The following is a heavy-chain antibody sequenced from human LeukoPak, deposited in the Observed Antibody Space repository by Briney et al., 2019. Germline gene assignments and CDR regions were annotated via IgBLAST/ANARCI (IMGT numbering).Heavy chain of an antibody. V-gene: IGHV4-59*01. CDR1: GGSISSYY. Sequence: PSETLSLTCTVSGGSISSYYWSWIRQPPGKGLEWIGYIYYSGGTNYNPSLKSRVTISVDTSKNQFSLKLSSVTAADTAVYYCARVPTEYWFDPWGQGTLVTVSS. CDR2: IYYSGGT. J-gene: IGHJ5*02. CDR3: ARVPTEYWFDP. D-gene: IGHD4-11*01.